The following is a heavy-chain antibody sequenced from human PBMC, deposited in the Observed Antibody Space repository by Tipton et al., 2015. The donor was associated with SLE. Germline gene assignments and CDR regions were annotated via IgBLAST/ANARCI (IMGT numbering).Heavy chain of an antibody. Sequence: SLRLSCAASGFTFDDYAMHWVRQAPGKGLEWVSGISWNSGSIGYADSVKGRFTISRDNAKNSLYLQMNSLRAEDTAVYYCARPRVGLLGALDIWGQGTMVTVSS. J-gene: IGHJ3*02. D-gene: IGHD3-10*01. V-gene: IGHV3-9*01. CDR2: ISWNSGSI. CDR3: ARPRVGLLGALDI. CDR1: GFTFDDYA.